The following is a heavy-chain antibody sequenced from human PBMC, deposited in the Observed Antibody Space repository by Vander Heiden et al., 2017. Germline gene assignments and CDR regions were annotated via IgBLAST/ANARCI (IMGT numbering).Heavy chain of an antibody. D-gene: IGHD3-22*01. V-gene: IGHV4-39*01. CDR1: GGSISSSRNY. CDR2: IYYTGST. CDR3: ARTASYDTSGYYYVCEY. J-gene: IGHJ4*02. Sequence: QLQLQESGPGLVKPSETLSLTCTVSGGSISSSRNYWGWIRQTPGKGLEWIGSIYYTGSTYYNPSLKSRVTLSVDTAKKQFSLKVKSVTAADTSVYYCARTASYDTSGYYYVCEYGVQGTLGTVSS.